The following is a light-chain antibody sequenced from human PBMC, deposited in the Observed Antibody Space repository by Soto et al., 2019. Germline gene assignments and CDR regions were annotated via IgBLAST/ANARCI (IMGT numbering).Light chain of an antibody. J-gene: IGLJ2*01. CDR1: SSNIGAGYD. V-gene: IGLV1-40*01. CDR2: GNS. CDR3: QSYDSSLSGYV. Sequence: QPVLTQPPSVSGAPGQRVTISCTGSSSNIGAGYDVHWYQQLPGTVPKLLIYGNSNRPSGVPDRFSGSKSGTSASLAITGLQAEDEADYYCQSYDSSLSGYVFGGGTKLTVL.